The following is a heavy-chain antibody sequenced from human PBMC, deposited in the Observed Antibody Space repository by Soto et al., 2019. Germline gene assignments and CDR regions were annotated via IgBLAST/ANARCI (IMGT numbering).Heavy chain of an antibody. V-gene: IGHV3-13*04. Sequence: GGSLRLSCAASGFTFSRFDMHWVRQAAGKGLEWVAGIGSTGDIYYPGSVRGRFTVSRENAKNSLYLQLTSLRAGDTAVYYCARSRVATINFDYWGQGTLVTVS. J-gene: IGHJ4*02. CDR3: ARSRVATINFDY. CDR2: IGSTGDI. CDR1: GFTFSRFD. D-gene: IGHD5-12*01.